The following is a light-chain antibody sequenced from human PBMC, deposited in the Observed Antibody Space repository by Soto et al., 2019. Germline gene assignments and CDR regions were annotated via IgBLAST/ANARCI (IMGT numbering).Light chain of an antibody. V-gene: IGKV1-39*01. Sequence: DIQMTQSPSSLSASVGDRVTITCRASQSISSYLNWYQQKPGKAPKLLIYAASSLQSGVPSRFSGRGSGTDFTLTISRLQPEDFATYYCQQRYITPPTFGGRTKVEIK. CDR3: QQRYITPPT. J-gene: IGKJ4*01. CDR1: QSISSY. CDR2: AAS.